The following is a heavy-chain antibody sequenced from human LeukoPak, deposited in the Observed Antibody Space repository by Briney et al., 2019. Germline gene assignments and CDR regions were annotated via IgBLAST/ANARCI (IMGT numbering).Heavy chain of an antibody. CDR1: GASISSYY. J-gene: IGHJ5*02. CDR3: ARVSCTSTSCPGWIDP. V-gene: IGHV4-59*01. Sequence: SETLSLTCTVSGASISSYYWSWIRQPPGKGLDWIGYIYYSGTTNYNPSLKSRVTISLDTSKKQLSLKLSSVTAADTAVYYCARVSCTSTSCPGWIDPWGQGTLVTVSS. D-gene: IGHD2-2*01. CDR2: IYYSGTT.